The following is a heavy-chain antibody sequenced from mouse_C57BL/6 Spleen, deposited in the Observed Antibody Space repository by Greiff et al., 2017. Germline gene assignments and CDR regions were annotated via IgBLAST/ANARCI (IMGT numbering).Heavy chain of an antibody. CDR1: GYAFSSYW. CDR3: ARPNYYGSSWFAY. CDR2: IYPGDGDT. Sequence: VQRVESGAELVKPGASVKISCKASGYAFSSYWMNWVKQRPGKGLEWIGQIYPGDGDTNYNGKFKGKATLTADKSSSTAYMQLSSLTSEDSAVYFCARPNYYGSSWFAYWGQGTLVTVSA. D-gene: IGHD1-1*01. V-gene: IGHV1-80*01. J-gene: IGHJ3*01.